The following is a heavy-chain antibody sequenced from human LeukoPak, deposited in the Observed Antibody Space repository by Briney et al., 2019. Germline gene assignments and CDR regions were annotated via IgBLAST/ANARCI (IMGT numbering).Heavy chain of an antibody. V-gene: IGHV4-59*01. CDR3: ARRGRNSSGWQDYL. D-gene: IGHD6-25*01. J-gene: IGHJ4*02. CDR1: GGSISGYY. CDR2: IYHTGST. Sequence: SETLSLTCTVSGGSISGYYWSWTRQPPGKGLEWIANIYHTGSTNYNPSLSSRVTISIDTAKNQFSLKLTSVTAADTAVYYCARRGRNSSGWQDYLWGQGTLVTVSS.